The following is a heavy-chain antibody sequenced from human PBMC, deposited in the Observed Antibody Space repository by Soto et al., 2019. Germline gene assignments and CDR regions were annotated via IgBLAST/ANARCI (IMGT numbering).Heavy chain of an antibody. CDR1: WGFFRGYY. V-gene: IGHV4-34*01. CDR3: ARVTSGTFDY. Sequence: QVPLQEGGGGLLEASGAPVLTCRVFWGFFRGYYWRWIRQPPGKGLEWIGEINHSGSTNYNPSLKSRVTISVDTSKNQFSLKLSSVTAADTAVYYCARVTSGTFDYWGQGTLVTVSS. CDR2: INHSGST. J-gene: IGHJ4*02. D-gene: IGHD1-1*01.